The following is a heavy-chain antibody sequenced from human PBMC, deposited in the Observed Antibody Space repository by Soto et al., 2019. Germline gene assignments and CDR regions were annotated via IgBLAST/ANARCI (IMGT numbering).Heavy chain of an antibody. CDR1: GFSLSTSGVG. J-gene: IGHJ5*02. CDR3: AHRPYNWNYKNWFDP. V-gene: IGHV2-5*01. Sequence: SGPTLVKPTQTLTLTCTFSGFSLSTSGVGVGWIRQPPGKALEWLALIYWNDDKRYSPSLKGRLTITKDTSKNQVVLTMTNMDPVDTATYYCAHRPYNWNYKNWFDPWGQGTLVTVSS. D-gene: IGHD1-7*01. CDR2: IYWNDDK.